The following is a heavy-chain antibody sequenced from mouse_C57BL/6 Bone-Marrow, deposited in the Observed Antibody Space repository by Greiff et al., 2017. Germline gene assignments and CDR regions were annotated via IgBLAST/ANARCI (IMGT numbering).Heavy chain of an antibody. CDR3: AREGFTTVVFDY. V-gene: IGHV1-81*01. D-gene: IGHD1-1*01. CDR2: IYPRSGNT. J-gene: IGHJ2*01. CDR1: GYTFTSYG. Sequence: QVQLQQSGAELARPGASVKLSCKASGYTFTSYGISWVKQRTGQGLEWIGEIYPRSGNTYYNEKFKGKATLTADKSSSTVYMELRSLTSEDSAVYFCAREGFTTVVFDYWGQGTTLTVSS.